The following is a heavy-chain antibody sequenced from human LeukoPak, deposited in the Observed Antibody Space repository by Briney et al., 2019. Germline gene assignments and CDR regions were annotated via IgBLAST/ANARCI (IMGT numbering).Heavy chain of an antibody. CDR3: AAPTYYDFWSGYGPIDY. V-gene: IGHV4-39*01. J-gene: IGHJ4*02. CDR1: GGSISSSSYY. CDR2: IYYSGST. Sequence: SETLSLTCTVSGGSISSSSYYWGWIRQPPGKGLEWIGSIYYSGSTYYNPSLKSRVTISVDTSKNQFSLKLSSVTAADTAVYYCAAPTYYDFWSGYGPIDYWGQGTLVTVSS. D-gene: IGHD3-3*01.